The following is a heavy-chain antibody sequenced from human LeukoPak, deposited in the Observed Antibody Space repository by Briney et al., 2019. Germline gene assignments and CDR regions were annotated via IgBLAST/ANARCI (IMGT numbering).Heavy chain of an antibody. J-gene: IGHJ4*02. D-gene: IGHD3-10*01. V-gene: IGHV1-3*01. CDR3: ASGRWTDVARGSCYFDY. CDR1: QYSFSDYA. CDR2: IDAGNGRT. Sequence: ASVKVSCKASQYSFSDYAIHWVRQAPGQRLEWMGWIDAGNGRTKYSQSFQGRLTIIRDTSATTAYMELSGLTSEDTATYYCASGRWTDVARGSCYFDYWGQGTLVSVST.